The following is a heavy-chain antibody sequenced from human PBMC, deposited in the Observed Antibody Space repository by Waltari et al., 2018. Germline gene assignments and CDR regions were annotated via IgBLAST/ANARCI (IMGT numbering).Heavy chain of an antibody. CDR2: INPSGGSR. CDR1: GYTFTSYY. Sequence: QVQLVQAGVEVKKPGASVKVSCKASGYTFTSYYMHWVRQAPGQGLEWMGLINPSGGSRSYAQKLQGRVTMTRDTSTSTVYMEVSSLRSEDTAVYYCARARGTYYAYFDYWGQGTLVTVSS. J-gene: IGHJ4*02. CDR3: ARARGTYYAYFDY. D-gene: IGHD1-26*01. V-gene: IGHV1-46*01.